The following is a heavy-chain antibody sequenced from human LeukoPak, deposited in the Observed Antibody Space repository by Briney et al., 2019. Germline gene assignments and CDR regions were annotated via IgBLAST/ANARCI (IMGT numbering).Heavy chain of an antibody. CDR1: GFTFSNYW. CDR3: ARGDFWSGDYTDAFDV. Sequence: GGSLRLSCAASGFTFSNYWMSWVRQAPGKGLEWVANIKPDGSEKYCVDSVKGRFSISRDNVRNTLDLQMNSLRVGDTALYYCARGDFWSGDYTDAFDVWGQGTMVTVSS. V-gene: IGHV3-7*04. CDR2: IKPDGSEK. D-gene: IGHD3-3*01. J-gene: IGHJ3*01.